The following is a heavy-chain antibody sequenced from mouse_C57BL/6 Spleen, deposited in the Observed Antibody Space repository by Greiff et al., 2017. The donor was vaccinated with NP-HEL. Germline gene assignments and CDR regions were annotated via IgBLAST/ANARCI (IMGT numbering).Heavy chain of an antibody. Sequence: QVQLQQSGAELVKPGASVKMSCKASGYTFTSYWITWVKQRPGQGLEWIGDIYPGSGSTNYNEKFKSKATLTVDTSSSTANMQLSSLTAEDAAVYYCERGRLGSLDYWGQGTTLTVSS. CDR1: GYTFTSYW. V-gene: IGHV1-55*01. J-gene: IGHJ2*01. CDR3: ERGRLGSLDY. CDR2: IYPGSGST. D-gene: IGHD4-1*01.